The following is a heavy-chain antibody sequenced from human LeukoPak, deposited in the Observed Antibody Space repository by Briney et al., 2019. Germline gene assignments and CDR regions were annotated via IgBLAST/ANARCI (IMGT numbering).Heavy chain of an antibody. CDR1: GFTFSDYH. J-gene: IGHJ4*02. CDR2: ISSSSSYT. D-gene: IGHD2-2*01. V-gene: IGHV3-11*06. CDR3: AIGYCSSTSCYDY. Sequence: GGSLRLSCAASGFTFSDYHMSWIRQAPGKGLEWVSYISSSSSYTNYADSVKGRFTISRDNAKNSLYLQMNSLRAEDTAVYYCAIGYCSSTSCYDYWGQGTLVTVSS.